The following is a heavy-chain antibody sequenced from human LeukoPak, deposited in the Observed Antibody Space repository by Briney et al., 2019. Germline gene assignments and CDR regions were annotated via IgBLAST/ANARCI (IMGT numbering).Heavy chain of an antibody. CDR2: IKQDGSEK. CDR1: GFTFSNYW. CDR3: ARSQLIVVVAATWASSDY. Sequence: GGSLRLSCAASGFTFSNYWMSWVRQAPGKGLEWVANIKQDGSEKYYVDSVKGRFTISRDNAKNSLYLQMSSLRAEDTAVYYCARSQLIVVVAATWASSDYWGQGTLVTVSS. D-gene: IGHD2-15*01. V-gene: IGHV3-7*01. J-gene: IGHJ4*02.